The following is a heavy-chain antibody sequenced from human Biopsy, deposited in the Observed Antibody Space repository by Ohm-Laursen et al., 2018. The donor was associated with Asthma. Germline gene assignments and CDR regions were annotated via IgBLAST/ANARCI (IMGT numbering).Heavy chain of an antibody. V-gene: IGHV4-34*01. J-gene: IGHJ5*02. CDR1: GGYLTGHY. D-gene: IGHD1/OR15-1a*01. Sequence: GTLSLTCTVYGGYLTGHYWNWIRQPPGKGLEWIGEIDQSGYTNCNPSLKSRVTISADTSKNQFHLNLSSVTAADTAVYFCARAAITGTRGWFDPWSQGTQVTVSS. CDR3: ARAAITGTRGWFDP. CDR2: IDQSGYT.